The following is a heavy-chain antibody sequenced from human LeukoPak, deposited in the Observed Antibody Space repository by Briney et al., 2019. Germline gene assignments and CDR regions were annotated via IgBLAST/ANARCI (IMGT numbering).Heavy chain of an antibody. CDR3: AKGMRTVTLYAFDI. CDR2: ISWNSGSI. Sequence: GGSLRLSCAASGFTFDDYAMHWVRQAPGKGLEWVSGISWNSGSIGYADSVKGRFTISRDNAKNSLYLQMNSLRAEDTALYYCAKGMRTVTLYAFDIWGQGTMVTVSS. V-gene: IGHV3-9*01. CDR1: GFTFDDYA. J-gene: IGHJ3*02. D-gene: IGHD4-17*01.